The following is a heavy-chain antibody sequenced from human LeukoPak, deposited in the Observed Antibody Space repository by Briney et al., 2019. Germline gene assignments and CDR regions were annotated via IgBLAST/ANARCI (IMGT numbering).Heavy chain of an antibody. J-gene: IGHJ4*02. D-gene: IGHD6-19*01. CDR1: GFTFSGFY. CDR3: ARGQWLDY. Sequence: GSLRLSFAASGFTFSGFYITWIRPAPGKGPEYISYISGLGSETFYADSVKGRFTISRDNGRNALYLHMSTLRGEDMAVYYCARGQWLDYWGQGTLVAVSS. V-gene: IGHV3-11*01. CDR2: ISGLGSET.